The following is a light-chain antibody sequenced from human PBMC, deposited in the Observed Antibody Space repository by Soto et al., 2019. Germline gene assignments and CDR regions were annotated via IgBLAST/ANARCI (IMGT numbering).Light chain of an antibody. CDR2: AAS. CDR1: QSVNTY. Sequence: GDRVTITCRASQSVNTYLHWYQQKAGQAPKLLIYAASNLRSGVPSRFSGRGSGTDFTLTVDSLQPEDFATYYCQQGYSNPWTFGQGTKV. J-gene: IGKJ1*01. CDR3: QQGYSNPWT. V-gene: IGKV1-39*01.